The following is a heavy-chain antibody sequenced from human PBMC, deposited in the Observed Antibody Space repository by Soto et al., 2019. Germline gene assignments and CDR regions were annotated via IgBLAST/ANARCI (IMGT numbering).Heavy chain of an antibody. CDR3: ARDLLAGQQLVIPWFHP. CDR2: IFTRSSQI. CDR1: GFAFSSFN. D-gene: IGHD1-26*01. V-gene: IGHV3-21*01. Sequence: ETLSLSCTASGFAFSSFNMNWVRQAPGKGLEWVSSIFTRSSQIYYADSVKGRFTISRDDAKNSLFLQMNSLSVEDTAVYYCARDLLAGQQLVIPWFHPWGQGTLVTVSS. J-gene: IGHJ5*02.